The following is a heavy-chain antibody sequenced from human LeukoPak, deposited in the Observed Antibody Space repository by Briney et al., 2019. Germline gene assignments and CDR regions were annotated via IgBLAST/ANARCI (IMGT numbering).Heavy chain of an antibody. D-gene: IGHD3-3*01. J-gene: IGHJ6*03. CDR1: GGSITTYY. Sequence: PSETLSLTCTVSGGSITTYYWSWIRQPPGKGLEWIGYMYTTGNTNYNPSLASRVTLSLDASKNQFSLTLSSVTAADTAVYYCAKHDTLFGAAHFYMDVWRKGTTVTVSS. V-gene: IGHV4-59*08. CDR2: MYTTGNT. CDR3: AKHDTLFGAAHFYMDV.